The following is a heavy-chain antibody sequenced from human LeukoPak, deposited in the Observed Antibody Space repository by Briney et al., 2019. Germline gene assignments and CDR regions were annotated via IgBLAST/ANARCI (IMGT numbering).Heavy chain of an antibody. V-gene: IGHV1-2*02. Sequence: ASVKVSCKASGGTFSSYAISWVRQAPGQGLEWMGWINPNSGGTNYAQKFQGRVTMTRDTSISTAYMELSRLRSDDTAVYYCARDSGIAAAGTSAFDYWGQGTLVTVSS. CDR2: INPNSGGT. J-gene: IGHJ4*02. CDR3: ARDSGIAAAGTSAFDY. CDR1: GGTFSSYA. D-gene: IGHD6-13*01.